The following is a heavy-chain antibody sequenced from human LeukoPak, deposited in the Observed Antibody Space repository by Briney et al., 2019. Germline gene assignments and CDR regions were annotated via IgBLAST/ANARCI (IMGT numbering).Heavy chain of an antibody. J-gene: IGHJ6*02. CDR3: AKGSGAHYYHGMDV. V-gene: IGHV3-9*01. CDR1: GFSFDDYA. CDR2: ISWNSGTI. Sequence: GRSLRLSCAGSGFSFDDYAMHWVRQAPGKGLEWVSGISWNSGTIDYAASVKGRFTISRDNAKNSLYLEMNSLRAEDTALYYCAKGSGAHYYHGMDVWGQGTTVTVSS. D-gene: IGHD3-10*01.